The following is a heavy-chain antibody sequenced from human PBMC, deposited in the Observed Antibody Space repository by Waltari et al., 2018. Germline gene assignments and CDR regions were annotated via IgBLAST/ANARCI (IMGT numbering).Heavy chain of an antibody. D-gene: IGHD3-10*01. CDR3: AKDADYYGSGSSDY. Sequence: EVQLLESGGGLVQPGGSLRLSCVASGFTFSSYAMSWVRPAPGKGLEWVSAISGSGGSTYYADSVKGRFTISRDNSKNTLYLQMNSLRAEDTAVYYCAKDADYYGSGSSDYWGQGTLVTVSS. CDR2: ISGSGGST. CDR1: GFTFSSYA. V-gene: IGHV3-23*01. J-gene: IGHJ4*02.